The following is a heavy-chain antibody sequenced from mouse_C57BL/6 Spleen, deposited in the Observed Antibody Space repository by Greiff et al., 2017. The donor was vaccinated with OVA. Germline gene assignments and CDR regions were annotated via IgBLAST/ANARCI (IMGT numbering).Heavy chain of an antibody. V-gene: IGHV1-15*01. CDR2: IDPETGGT. CDR1: GYTFTDYE. Sequence: QVQLQQPGAELVKPGASVTLSCKASGYTFTDYEMHWVKQTPVHGLEWIGAIDPETGGTAYNQKFKGKAILTADKSSSTAYMELRSLTSEDSAGYYCTRGAYWGKGTLVTVSA. J-gene: IGHJ3*01. CDR3: TRGAY.